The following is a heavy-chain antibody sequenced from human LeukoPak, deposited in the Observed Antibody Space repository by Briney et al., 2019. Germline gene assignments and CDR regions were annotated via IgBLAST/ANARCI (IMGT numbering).Heavy chain of an antibody. CDR1: GFTFSDYY. CDR3: ARVPSPLYYYDSSGYYYFDY. D-gene: IGHD3-22*01. J-gene: IGHJ4*02. CDR2: ISSSGSTI. V-gene: IGHV3-11*01. Sequence: GGSLRLSCAASGFTFSDYYMSWIRQAPGKGLEWVSYISSSGSTIYYADSVKGRFTISRDNAKNSLYLQMNSLRAEDTAVYYCARVPSPLYYYDSSGYYYFDYWGQGTLVTASS.